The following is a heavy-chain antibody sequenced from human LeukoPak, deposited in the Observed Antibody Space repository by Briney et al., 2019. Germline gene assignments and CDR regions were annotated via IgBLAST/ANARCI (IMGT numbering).Heavy chain of an antibody. D-gene: IGHD2-2*01. J-gene: IGHJ4*02. Sequence: GASVKVSCKASGYTFTSYGISWVRQAPGQGLEWMGWISAYNGNTNYAQKLQGRVTMTRNTSISTAYMELSSLRSEDTAVYYCARVTSQVLIVVVPAANPDFDYWGQGTLVTVSS. CDR3: ARVTSQVLIVVVPAANPDFDY. V-gene: IGHV1-18*01. CDR2: ISAYNGNT. CDR1: GYTFTSYG.